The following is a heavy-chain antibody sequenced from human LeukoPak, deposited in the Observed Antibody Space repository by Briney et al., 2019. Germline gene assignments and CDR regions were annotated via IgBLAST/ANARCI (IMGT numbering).Heavy chain of an antibody. Sequence: GGSLRLSCAASGFTFSSYGMHWVRQAPGKGLEWVAFIRYDGSNKYYADSVKGRFTISRDNSKNTLYLQMNSLRAEDTAVYYCAKDRAVDYYYYYMDVWGKGTTVTTSS. J-gene: IGHJ6*03. V-gene: IGHV3-30*02. CDR1: GFTFSSYG. CDR3: AKDRAVDYYYYYMDV. CDR2: IRYDGSNK.